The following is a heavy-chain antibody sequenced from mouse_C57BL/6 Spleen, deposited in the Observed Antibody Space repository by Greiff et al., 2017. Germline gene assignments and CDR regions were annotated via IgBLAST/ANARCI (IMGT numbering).Heavy chain of an antibody. V-gene: IGHV1-22*01. CDR2: INPNNGGT. CDR3: ARPYYYGSSYGFAY. J-gene: IGHJ3*01. Sequence: VQLQQSGPELVKPGASVKMSCKASGYTFTDYNMHWVKQSHGKSLEWIGYINPNNGGTSYNQKFKGKATLTVNKSSSTAYMERRSLTSEDSAVYYCARPYYYGSSYGFAYGGQGTLVTVSA. CDR1: GYTFTDYN. D-gene: IGHD1-1*01.